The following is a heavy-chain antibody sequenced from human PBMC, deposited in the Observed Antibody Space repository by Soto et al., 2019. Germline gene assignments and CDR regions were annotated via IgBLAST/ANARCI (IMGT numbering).Heavy chain of an antibody. CDR1: SGSITSSNW. CDR3: ARNRYGGYDFDF. D-gene: IGHD5-12*01. J-gene: IGHJ4*02. V-gene: IGHV4-4*02. CDR2: VSHSGST. Sequence: QVQLQESGPGLVKPSGTLSLTCAVSSGSITSSNWWSWVRQPPGKGLEWIGEVSHSGSTNYIPSLKSRVTISVDKSRNQFSLRLNSVTAADTAGYYCARNRYGGYDFDFWGQGTLVTVSS.